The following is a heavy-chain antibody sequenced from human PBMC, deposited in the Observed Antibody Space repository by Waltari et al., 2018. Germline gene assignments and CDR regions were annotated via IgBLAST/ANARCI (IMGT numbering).Heavy chain of an antibody. D-gene: IGHD3-3*01. CDR2: IDYSGST. Sequence: QLQLQESGPGLVKPSETLSLPCTVSGGSISSSSYYWGWIRPPPGKGLEWIGSIDYSGSTYYNPSLKSRVTISVDTSKNQFSLKLSSVTAADTAVYYCARERITIFGVGWFDPWGQGTLVTVSS. J-gene: IGHJ5*02. CDR3: ARERITIFGVGWFDP. CDR1: GGSISSSSYY. V-gene: IGHV4-39*07.